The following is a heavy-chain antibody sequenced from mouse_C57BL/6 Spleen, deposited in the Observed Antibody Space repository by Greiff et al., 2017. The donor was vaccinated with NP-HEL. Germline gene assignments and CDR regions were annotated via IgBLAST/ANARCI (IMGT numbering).Heavy chain of an antibody. D-gene: IGHD1-1*01. Sequence: QVQLQQSGAELARPGASVKMSCKASGYTFTSYTMHWVKQRPGQGLEWIGYINPSSGYTKYNQKFKDKATLTADKSSSTAYMQLSSLTSEDSAVYYCARGYYHYYAMDYWGQGTSVTVSS. CDR3: ARGYYHYYAMDY. CDR1: GYTFTSYT. V-gene: IGHV1-4*01. J-gene: IGHJ4*01. CDR2: INPSSGYT.